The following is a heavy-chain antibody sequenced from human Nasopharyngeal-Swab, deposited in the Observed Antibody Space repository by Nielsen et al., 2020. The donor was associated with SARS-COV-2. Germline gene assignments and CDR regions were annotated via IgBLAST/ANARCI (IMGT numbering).Heavy chain of an antibody. J-gene: IGHJ4*02. CDR2: IKQDGSEK. CDR3: ARGTYGDYQYYFDY. D-gene: IGHD4-17*01. V-gene: IGHV3-7*01. Sequence: GESLKISCAASGFTFSNYWMSWVRQAPGKGLEWVANIKQDGSEKYYADSVKGRFTISRDNSKNTLYLQMNSLRAEDTAVYYCARGTYGDYQYYFDYWGQGTLVTVSS. CDR1: GFTFSNYW.